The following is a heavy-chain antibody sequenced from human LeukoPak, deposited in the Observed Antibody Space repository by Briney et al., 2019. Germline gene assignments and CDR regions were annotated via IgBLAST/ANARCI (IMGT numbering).Heavy chain of an antibody. D-gene: IGHD2-15*01. CDR2: CRNKANRYTT. CDR1: GFTFSDHY. V-gene: IGHV3-72*01. J-gene: IGHJ6*03. CDR3: AGAPSCSGGTCDSIWYHYMDV. Sequence: GGSLRLSCAASGFTFSDHYMDWVRQAPGKGLEWVGRCRNKANRYTTEYAASVKGRFTTSRDDSNNSLYLQMNSLKIEDTAVYHCAGAPSCSGGTCDSIWYHYMDVWGKGTTVIVSS.